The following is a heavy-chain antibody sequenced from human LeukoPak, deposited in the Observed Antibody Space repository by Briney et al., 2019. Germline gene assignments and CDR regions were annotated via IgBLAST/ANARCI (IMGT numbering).Heavy chain of an antibody. D-gene: IGHD3-10*01. CDR1: GFTFSSYG. J-gene: IGHJ4*02. V-gene: IGHV3-30*18. CDR2: ISYDGSNK. Sequence: GGSLRLSCAASGFTFSSYGMHWVRQAPGKGLEWVAVISYDGSNKYYADSVKGRFTISRDNSKNTLYLQMNSLRAEDTAVYYCAKSPSGSGSYTPFDYWAREPWSPSPQ. CDR3: AKSPSGSGSYTPFDY.